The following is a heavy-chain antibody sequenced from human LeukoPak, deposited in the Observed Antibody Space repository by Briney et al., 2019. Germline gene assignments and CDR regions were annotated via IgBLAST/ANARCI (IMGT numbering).Heavy chain of an antibody. CDR3: AELGITMIGGV. V-gene: IGHV6-1*01. CDR1: GDSVSR. D-gene: IGHD3-10*02. J-gene: IGHJ6*04. CDR2: TYYRSKWYN. Sequence: SQTLSLTCAISGDSVSRNCIRQSPSRGLEWLGRTYYRSKWYNDYAVSVKSRITINPDTSKNQFSLQLNSVTPEDTAVYYCAELGITMIGGVWGKGATVTISS.